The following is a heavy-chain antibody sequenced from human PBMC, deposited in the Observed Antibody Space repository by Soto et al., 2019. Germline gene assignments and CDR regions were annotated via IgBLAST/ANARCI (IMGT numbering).Heavy chain of an antibody. CDR3: AREGTVTTRDALDI. CDR1: GFTFSSYA. CDR2: ISSNGGST. D-gene: IGHD4-17*01. V-gene: IGHV3-64*01. J-gene: IGHJ3*02. Sequence: EVQLVESGGGLVQPGGSLRLSCAASGFTFSSYAMHWVRQAPGKGLEYVSAISSNGGSTYYANSVKGRFTISRDNSKNTLYLQVDSWRGEEMAVYYCAREGTVTTRDALDIWRQGTKVTFSS.